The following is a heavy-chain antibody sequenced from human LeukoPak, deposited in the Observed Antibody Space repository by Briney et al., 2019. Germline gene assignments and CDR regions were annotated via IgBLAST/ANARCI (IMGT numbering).Heavy chain of an antibody. J-gene: IGHJ4*02. Sequence: PGGYLRLSCAASGFIVSSNYMSWVRQAPGKGLEWVSIIYSGGSTYYADSVKGRFTISRDISKNTLHLQMNSLRAEDTAVYFCARLGYYDALTDILDDFWGQGTLVTVSS. D-gene: IGHD3-22*01. V-gene: IGHV3-53*01. CDR2: IYSGGST. CDR3: ARLGYYDALTDILDDF. CDR1: GFIVSSNY.